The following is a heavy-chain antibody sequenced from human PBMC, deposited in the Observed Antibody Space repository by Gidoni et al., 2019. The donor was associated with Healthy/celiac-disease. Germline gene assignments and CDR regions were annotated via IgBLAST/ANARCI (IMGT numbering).Heavy chain of an antibody. V-gene: IGHV1-2*02. CDR1: AYTFTGYY. CDR3: ARDLEGSSDYYYYGMDV. CDR2: INPNSGGT. Sequence: QVQLVLSGAEVQKPGASVKVSCTASAYTFTGYYMHWVRQDAGQGLEWMGWINPNSGGTNDAQKFQGRVTMTRDTSISTAYMELSRLRSDDTAVYYCARDLEGSSDYYYYGMDVWGQGTTVTVSS. J-gene: IGHJ6*02. D-gene: IGHD3-10*01.